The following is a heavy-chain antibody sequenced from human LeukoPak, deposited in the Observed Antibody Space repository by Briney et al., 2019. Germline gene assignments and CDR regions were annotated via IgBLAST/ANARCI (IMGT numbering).Heavy chain of an antibody. D-gene: IGHD4-23*01. CDR2: IHYSGST. V-gene: IGHV4-59*01. CDR3: ARLGRKTTVVPPDFDC. Sequence: SGTLSLTCTVSGGSIRSDYWSWVRQPPGKGLEWIGYIHYSGSTNYNASLKSRLTMSVDMSKNQFSLKLTSVTAADTAVYYCARLGRKTTVVPPDFDCWGQGTLVTVSS. CDR1: GGSIRSDY. J-gene: IGHJ4*02.